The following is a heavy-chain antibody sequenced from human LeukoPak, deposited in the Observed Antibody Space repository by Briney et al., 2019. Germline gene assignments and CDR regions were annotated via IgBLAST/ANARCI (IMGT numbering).Heavy chain of an antibody. D-gene: IGHD6-13*01. J-gene: IGHJ3*02. CDR3: ARTLIAADAFDI. CDR1: GFTLSSYA. V-gene: IGHV3-30-3*01. CDR2: ISYDGSNK. Sequence: GGSLRLSCAASGFTLSSYAMHWVRQAPGKGLEWVAVISYDGSNKYYADSVKGRFTISRDNSKNTLYLQMNSLRAEDTAVYYCARTLIAADAFDIWGQGTMVTVSS.